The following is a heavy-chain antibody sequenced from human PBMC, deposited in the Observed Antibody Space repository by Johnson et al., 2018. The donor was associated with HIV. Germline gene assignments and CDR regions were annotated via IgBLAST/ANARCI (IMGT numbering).Heavy chain of an antibody. Sequence: VQLVESGGGLVQPGGSLRLSCAASGFIFSSYWMSWVRQVPGKGLEWVSGINWNGGSTGYADSVKGRFTISRDNAKKSLYLQMNSLRAEDTALYHCARDGEGSSGWDNFGAFDIWGQGTMVTVSS. V-gene: IGHV3-20*01. CDR1: GFIFSSYW. CDR3: ARDGEGSSGWDNFGAFDI. CDR2: INWNGGST. D-gene: IGHD6-19*01. J-gene: IGHJ3*02.